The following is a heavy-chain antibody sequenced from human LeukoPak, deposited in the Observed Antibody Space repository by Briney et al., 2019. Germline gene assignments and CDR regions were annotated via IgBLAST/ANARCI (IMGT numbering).Heavy chain of an antibody. CDR3: ARDGTGIASRPYYFDY. D-gene: IGHD6-13*01. J-gene: IGHJ4*02. V-gene: IGHV5-51*01. CDR2: IYPNDSDT. CDR1: GYSFSSYW. Sequence: GESLKISCKGSGYSFSSYWIGWVRQMPGKGLEWMGIIYPNDSDTRYSPSFRGQVTISADKSISTAYLQWGSLKASDTAMYYCARDGTGIASRPYYFDYWGQGTLVTVSS.